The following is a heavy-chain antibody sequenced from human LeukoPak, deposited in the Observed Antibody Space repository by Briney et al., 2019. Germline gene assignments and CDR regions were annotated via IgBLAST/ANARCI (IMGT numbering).Heavy chain of an antibody. Sequence: PGGSLRLSCAASGFTFSSYSMNWVRQAPGKGLEWVSSISSSSSYIYYADSVKGRFTISRDNAKNSLYLQMSSLRAEDTAVYYCARAVSSGYYNFYFDYWGQGTLVTVSS. CDR2: ISSSSSYI. J-gene: IGHJ4*02. V-gene: IGHV3-21*01. CDR3: ARAVSSGYYNFYFDY. CDR1: GFTFSSYS. D-gene: IGHD3-3*01.